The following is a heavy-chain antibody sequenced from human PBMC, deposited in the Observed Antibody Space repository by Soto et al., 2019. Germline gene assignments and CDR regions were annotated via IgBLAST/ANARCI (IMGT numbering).Heavy chain of an antibody. J-gene: IGHJ6*02. V-gene: IGHV1-3*01. CDR3: ARGLILGGYCNNGVSNYYYYYGIDV. Sequence: ASVKVSCKASGYTFTGYAMHWVRQAPGQRLEWMGWINAGNGNTKYSQKFQGRVTITRDTSASTTSMELSSLRSEETAVYYCARGLILGGYCNNGVSNYYYYYGIDVWGQGTTVTVSS. CDR1: GYTFTGYA. D-gene: IGHD2-8*01. CDR2: INAGNGNT.